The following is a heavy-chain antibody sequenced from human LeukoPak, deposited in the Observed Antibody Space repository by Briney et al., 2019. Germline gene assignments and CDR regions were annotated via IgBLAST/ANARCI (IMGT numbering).Heavy chain of an antibody. D-gene: IGHD2-2*03. CDR3: AKDLGIVVVPAAIAGFDY. CDR2: ISYDGTNK. J-gene: IGHJ4*02. CDR1: GFTFSTYG. V-gene: IGHV3-30*18. Sequence: PGRSLRLSCAASGFTFSTYGMHWVRHAPGKGLEWVAVISYDGTNKYYADSVKGRFTISRDNSKNTLYLQMNSLRAEDTAVYYCAKDLGIVVVPAAIAGFDYWGQGTLVTVSS.